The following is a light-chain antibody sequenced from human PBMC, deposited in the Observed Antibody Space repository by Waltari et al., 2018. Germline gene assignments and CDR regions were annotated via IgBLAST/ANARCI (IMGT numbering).Light chain of an antibody. CDR2: GVS. CDR1: QTIGNSY. CDR3: QHYGSTRT. J-gene: IGKJ1*01. V-gene: IGKV3-20*01. Sequence: DIEVTQSPGTLSLSPGERANLSCRTSQTIGNSYLAWYQQKPGHAPRTVIHGVSTRASGVPDRFSGSGSGTDFTLTISRLEPEDFAVYYCQHYGSTRTFGRGTKVEIK.